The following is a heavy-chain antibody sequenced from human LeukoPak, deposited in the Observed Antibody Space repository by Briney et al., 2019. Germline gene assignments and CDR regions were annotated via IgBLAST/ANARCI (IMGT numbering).Heavy chain of an antibody. J-gene: IGHJ4*02. CDR2: IYYSGST. CDR1: GGSISSSSYY. Sequence: SETLSLTCTVSGGSISSSSYYWGWIRQPPGKGLEWIGSIYYSGSTYYNPSLKSRVTISVDTSKNQFSLKLSSVTAADTAVYYCAGHPLRYSWGDYWGQGTLVTVSS. D-gene: IGHD3-16*01. CDR3: AGHPLRYSWGDY. V-gene: IGHV4-39*01.